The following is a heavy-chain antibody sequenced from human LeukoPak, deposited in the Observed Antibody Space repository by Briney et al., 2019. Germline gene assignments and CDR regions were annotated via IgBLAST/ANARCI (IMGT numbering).Heavy chain of an antibody. CDR2: ISSSSSYI. CDR1: GFTFSSYS. CDR3: ARDGKAAAGIVRLVDY. Sequence: PGGSLRLSCAASGFTFSSYSMNWVRQAPGKGLEWVSSISSSSSYIYYADSVKGRFTISRDNAKNSLYLQMNSLRAEDTAVYYCARDGKAAAGIVRLVDYWGQGTLVTVSS. V-gene: IGHV3-21*01. D-gene: IGHD6-13*01. J-gene: IGHJ4*02.